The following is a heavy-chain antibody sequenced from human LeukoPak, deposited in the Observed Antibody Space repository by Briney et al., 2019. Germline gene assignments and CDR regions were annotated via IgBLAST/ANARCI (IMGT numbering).Heavy chain of an antibody. CDR3: ARSHQQQLVPGARFDP. Sequence: GASVKVSCKASGYTFTSYYMHWVRQAPGQGLEWMGIINPSGGSTSYAQKFQGRVTMTRDTSTSTVYMELSSLRSEDTAVYYCARSHQQQLVPGARFDPWGQGTLVTVSS. V-gene: IGHV1-46*01. J-gene: IGHJ5*02. CDR2: INPSGGST. D-gene: IGHD6-13*01. CDR1: GYTFTSYY.